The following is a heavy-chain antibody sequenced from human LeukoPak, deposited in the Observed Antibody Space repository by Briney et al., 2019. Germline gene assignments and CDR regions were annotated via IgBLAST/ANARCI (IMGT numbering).Heavy chain of an antibody. J-gene: IGHJ4*02. CDR1: GFTFSSYW. CDR3: ATEGWNYGKLSFDD. D-gene: IGHD1-7*01. V-gene: IGHV3-7*01. Sequence: GGSLRLSCAASGFTFSSYWMSWVRQAPGKGLEWVANIKQDGGEKYYEDSVKGRFTISRNNVRNSLSLEMNSLRAEDTAVYYCATEGWNYGKLSFDDWGQGTLVTVSS. CDR2: IKQDGGEK.